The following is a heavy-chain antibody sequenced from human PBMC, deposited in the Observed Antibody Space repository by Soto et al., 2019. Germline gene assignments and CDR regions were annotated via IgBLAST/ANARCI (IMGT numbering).Heavy chain of an antibody. CDR2: IKSKNDGGTT. Sequence: GGSLRLSCAASGFTFSNAWMSWVRQAPGKGLEWVGRIKSKNDGGTTDYAAPVKGRFTISRDDSKNTLYLQMNSLKTEDTAVYYCTTAVPLLYGSGSYNYYYYYYGMDVWGQGTTVTVSS. D-gene: IGHD3-10*01. V-gene: IGHV3-15*01. J-gene: IGHJ6*02. CDR1: GFTFSNAW. CDR3: TTAVPLLYGSGSYNYYYYYYGMDV.